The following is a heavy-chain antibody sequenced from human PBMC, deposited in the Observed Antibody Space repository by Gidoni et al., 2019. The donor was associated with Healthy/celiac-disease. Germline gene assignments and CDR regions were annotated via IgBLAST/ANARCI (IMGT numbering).Heavy chain of an antibody. D-gene: IGHD3-16*01. CDR3: ARDLGIMITYWAFDI. CDR1: GLPTSSYG. V-gene: IGHV3-33*01. Sequence: QVQLVESGGGVVQPGRSLRLSCAACGLPTSSYGMHWVRQAPGKGLDWVAVIWYDGSNKYYADSVKGRFTISRDNSKNTLYLQMNSLRAEDTAVYYCARDLGIMITYWAFDIWGQGTMVTVSS. CDR2: IWYDGSNK. J-gene: IGHJ3*02.